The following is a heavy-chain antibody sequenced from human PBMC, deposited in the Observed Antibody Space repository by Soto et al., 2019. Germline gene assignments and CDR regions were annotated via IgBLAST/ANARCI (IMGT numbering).Heavy chain of an antibody. J-gene: IGHJ2*01. V-gene: IGHV1-3*01. CDR2: IDPDNGNT. CDR1: GYTFSGFG. CDR3: AKDSWVTTWYFDL. D-gene: IGHD2-21*02. Sequence: QVQLVQSGAEVKKPGASVKFSCKASGYTFSGFGIHWVRQAPGQRLEWMGWIDPDNGNTKYSENFQDRVTISRDASASTAHMELSSLRYEDTAVYYCAKDSWVTTWYFDLWGRGTLVTVSS.